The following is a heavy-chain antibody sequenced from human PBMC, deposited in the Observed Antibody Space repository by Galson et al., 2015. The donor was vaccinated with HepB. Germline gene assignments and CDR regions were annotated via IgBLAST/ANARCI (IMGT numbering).Heavy chain of an antibody. Sequence: SLRLSCAASGFTVSSNYMTWVRQAPGKGLEWVSIIYGDGRTYYADSVKGRFTISRDNSKNTVYLQMSSLRAEDTAVYYCARVLGEGYWGQGTLVTVSS. J-gene: IGHJ4*02. V-gene: IGHV3-53*01. D-gene: IGHD3-10*01. CDR1: GFTVSSNY. CDR3: ARVLGEGY. CDR2: IYGDGRT.